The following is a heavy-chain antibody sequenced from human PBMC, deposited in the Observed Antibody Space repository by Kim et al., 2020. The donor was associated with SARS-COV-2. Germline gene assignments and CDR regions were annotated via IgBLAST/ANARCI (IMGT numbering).Heavy chain of an antibody. CDR3: AKRTGYHGSGYMDV. V-gene: IGHV3-23*01. Sequence: GGSLRLSCVGSGFTFSSYGMNWVRQAPGKGLEWVSAISNGGSDTFDADSVKGRFIISRDNSKNTLYLQMKSLRAEDTAVYYCAKRTGYHGSGYMDVWGQGTTVTVSS. J-gene: IGHJ6*02. CDR1: GFTFSSYG. CDR2: ISNGGSDT. D-gene: IGHD3-10*01.